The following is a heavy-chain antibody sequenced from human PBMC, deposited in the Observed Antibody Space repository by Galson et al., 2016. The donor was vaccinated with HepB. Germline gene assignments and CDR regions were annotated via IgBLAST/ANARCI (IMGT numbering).Heavy chain of an antibody. V-gene: IGHV3-30*18. D-gene: IGHD3-9*01. Sequence: SLRLSCAAFGFTFRSYGMHWVRQAPGKGLEWVALISYDGSKKYFADSVKGRFTISRDNSKNTLYLQMNSPRTEDTAVYYCAKEGDDVFTGYYRGFGSWGQGTLVTVSS. J-gene: IGHJ4*02. CDR3: AKEGDDVFTGYYRGFGS. CDR2: ISYDGSKK. CDR1: GFTFRSYG.